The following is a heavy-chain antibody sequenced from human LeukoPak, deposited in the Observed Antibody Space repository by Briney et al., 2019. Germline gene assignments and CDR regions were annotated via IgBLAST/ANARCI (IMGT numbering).Heavy chain of an antibody. CDR2: IYYSGST. J-gene: IGHJ6*03. V-gene: IGHV4-59*01. CDR1: GGSISGYY. D-gene: IGHD2-2*01. CDR3: AMRGYCSSTSCYAGAGYYYYMDV. Sequence: SETLSLTCTVSGGSISGYYWSWIRQPPGKGLEWIGYIYYSGSTNYNPSLKSRVTISVDTSKNQFSLKLSSVTAADTAVYYCAMRGYCSSTSCYAGAGYYYYMDVWGKGTTVTISS.